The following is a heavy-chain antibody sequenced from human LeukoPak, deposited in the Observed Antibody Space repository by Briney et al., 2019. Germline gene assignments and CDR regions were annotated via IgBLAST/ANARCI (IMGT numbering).Heavy chain of an antibody. CDR3: AKPHCSSTDCHPPEWFDP. V-gene: IGHV1-8*01. Sequence: ASVRVSCKTSGYTFTNYDINWVRQATGQGLEWMGWMNPNSGNTGYAQKFQGRVTMTRNTSISTAYMELSSLRSEDTAVYYCAKPHCSSTDCHPPEWFDPWGQGTLVTVSS. J-gene: IGHJ5*02. D-gene: IGHD2-2*01. CDR1: GYTFTNYD. CDR2: MNPNSGNT.